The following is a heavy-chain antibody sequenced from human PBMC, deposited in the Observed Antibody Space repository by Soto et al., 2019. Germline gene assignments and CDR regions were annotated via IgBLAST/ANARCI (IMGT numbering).Heavy chain of an antibody. D-gene: IGHD6-19*01. Sequence: GGSLRLSCAASGFTFSNSAMHWVRQAPGKGLEWVAVISFDGNNKYYVDSVKGRFTISRDNSKNTLYLQMNSLRAEDPAVYYCARDRVLAGIGEVDYWGQGTLVTVSS. CDR3: ARDRVLAGIGEVDY. V-gene: IGHV3-30-3*01. CDR1: GFTFSNSA. J-gene: IGHJ4*02. CDR2: ISFDGNNK.